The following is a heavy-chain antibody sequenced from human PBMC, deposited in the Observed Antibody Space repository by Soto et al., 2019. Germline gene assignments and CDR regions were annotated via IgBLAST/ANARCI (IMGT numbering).Heavy chain of an antibody. CDR3: ARVDSASWLDY. J-gene: IGHJ4*02. D-gene: IGHD6-13*01. CDR2: IYYSGDT. CDR1: GVSISHGAYY. V-gene: IGHV4-31*03. Sequence: QVQLQESGPGLVKPSQTLSLTCTVSGVSISHGAYYWNWIRQLPGKGLEWIGYIYYSGDTQYNPSLKSRITVSIDTSKNQFSLKMNSVTAADTAMYFWARVDSASWLDYWGQGTLVTVSS.